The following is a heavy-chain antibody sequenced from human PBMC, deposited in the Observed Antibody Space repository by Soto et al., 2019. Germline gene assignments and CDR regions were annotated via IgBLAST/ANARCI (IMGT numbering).Heavy chain of an antibody. D-gene: IGHD2-15*01. CDR1: GYSFTTYW. V-gene: IGHV5-51*03. CDR3: ARSRWTSGSCSGGNCHGAFDI. Sequence: GESLTISCKGAGYSFTTYWIGWVRQMPGKGLEWMGIIYPGDSDTRYSPSFQGQVTISADKSITAAYLQWSSLKASDTAMYYCARSRWTSGSCSGGNCHGAFDIWGLGTMVTVSS. J-gene: IGHJ3*02. CDR2: IYPGDSDT.